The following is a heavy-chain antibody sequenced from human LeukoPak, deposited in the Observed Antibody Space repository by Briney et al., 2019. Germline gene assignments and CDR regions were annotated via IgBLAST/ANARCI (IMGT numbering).Heavy chain of an antibody. CDR1: GGSISSTSHL. J-gene: IGHJ2*01. CDR2: IYYSGTT. V-gene: IGHV4-39*01. CDR3: ARQQGKGTWYFDL. Sequence: SETLSLTCTVSGGSISSTSHLWGWIRQPPEMGLEWIGTIYYSGTTYYNPSLKSRVAISVDTSQNPFSVKLRSVTAADTAVYYCARQQGKGTWYFDLWGRGTLVTVSS. D-gene: IGHD3-10*01.